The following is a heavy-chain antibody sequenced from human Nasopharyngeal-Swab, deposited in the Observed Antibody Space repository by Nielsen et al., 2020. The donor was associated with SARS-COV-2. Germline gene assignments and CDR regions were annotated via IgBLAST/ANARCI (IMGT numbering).Heavy chain of an antibody. CDR1: GFIFSESA. CDR3: TTDLYFDY. Sequence: GESLKISCAASGFIFSESAMHWVRQASGKGLEWVGRIGDKAHNYATTYGASMKGRFTISRDDSSNTAFLQMDSLKTEDAALYYCTTDLYFDYWGQGALVTVSS. J-gene: IGHJ4*02. V-gene: IGHV3-73*01. CDR2: IGDKAHNYAT.